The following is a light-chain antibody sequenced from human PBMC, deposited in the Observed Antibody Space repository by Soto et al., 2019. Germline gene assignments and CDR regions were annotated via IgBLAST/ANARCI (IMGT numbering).Light chain of an antibody. CDR2: KAS. V-gene: IGKV1-5*03. CDR1: QSISSW. J-gene: IGKJ4*01. CDR3: QQYNTYPLT. Sequence: DIQMTQSPSTLSASIGDRVTITCRASQSISSWLAWYQQKPGIAPKVLIYKASSLRSGVPSRFSGSGSGTEFTLTISSLQPDDFATYYCQQYNTYPLTFGGGNKVEIK.